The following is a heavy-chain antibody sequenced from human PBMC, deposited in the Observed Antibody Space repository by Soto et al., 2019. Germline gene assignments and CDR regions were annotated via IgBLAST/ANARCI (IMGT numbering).Heavy chain of an antibody. CDR1: GFTFSSYG. CDR3: TSEYGSGSPVDC. V-gene: IGHV3-33*01. J-gene: IGHJ4*02. Sequence: QVQLVESGGGVVQPGRSLRLSCAASGFTFSSYGMHWVRQAPGKGLEWVAVIWYDGSNKYYSDSVKGRFTISRDKYKNTLYLQMNSLRAEDTAVYYCTSEYGSGSPVDCGGQGTLVTVSS. D-gene: IGHD3-10*01. CDR2: IWYDGSNK.